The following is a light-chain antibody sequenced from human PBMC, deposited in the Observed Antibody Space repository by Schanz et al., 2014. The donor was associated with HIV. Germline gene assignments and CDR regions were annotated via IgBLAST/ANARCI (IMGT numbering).Light chain of an antibody. Sequence: DIVMTQSPDSLAVSLGERATINCKSSQSLLFSSNNENYLAWYQQKPRQPPRLLIYWASTRETGVPDRFRGSGSGTDFTLTISSLQAEDVAIYYCQQYYTTPLTFGGGTKVGI. CDR2: WAS. CDR3: QQYYTTPLT. V-gene: IGKV4-1*01. CDR1: QSLLFSSNNENY. J-gene: IGKJ4*01.